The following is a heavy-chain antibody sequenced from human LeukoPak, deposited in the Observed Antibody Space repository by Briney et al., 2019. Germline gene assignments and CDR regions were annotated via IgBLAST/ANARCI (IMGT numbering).Heavy chain of an antibody. V-gene: IGHV1-2*02. CDR1: GYTFTDHY. CDR3: ATSDTAMAPFDY. D-gene: IGHD5-18*01. J-gene: IGHJ4*02. Sequence: ASVKVSCKASGYTFTDHYIQWVRQAPGQGLEWMGWINPNSGASNYAQKFQGRVTMTSETSITTAYLMLTRLRSDDTAVYYCATSDTAMAPFDYWGRGSLVTVSS. CDR2: INPNSGAS.